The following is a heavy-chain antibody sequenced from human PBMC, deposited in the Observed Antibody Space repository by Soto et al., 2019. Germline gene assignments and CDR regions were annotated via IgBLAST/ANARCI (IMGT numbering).Heavy chain of an antibody. D-gene: IGHD3-16*01. CDR1: GGSISSAADY. Sequence: TLSLTCTVSGGSISSAADYWSWIRQHPGNGLEWIGDIYHSGTTYYNPSLKSRLTMSVDTSKNQFSLNLNSVTAADTAAYYCARDGRLPVDLGGYYYYGLDVWGQGTAVTVSS. V-gene: IGHV4-31*03. CDR3: ARDGRLPVDLGGYYYYGLDV. J-gene: IGHJ6*02. CDR2: IYHSGTT.